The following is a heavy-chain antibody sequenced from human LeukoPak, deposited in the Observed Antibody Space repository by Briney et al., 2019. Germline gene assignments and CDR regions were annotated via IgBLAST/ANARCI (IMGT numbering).Heavy chain of an antibody. CDR3: ARGAIAAAGQDY. CDR1: GFIFSHYA. Sequence: GGSLRLSCAVSGFIFSHYAMSWVRQAPGKGLEWVSSISGSGDATKYADSVKGRFTISRDNAKNTLYLQMNSLRAEDTAVYYCARGAIAAAGQDYWGQGTLVTVSS. CDR2: ISGSGDAT. D-gene: IGHD6-13*01. V-gene: IGHV3-23*01. J-gene: IGHJ4*02.